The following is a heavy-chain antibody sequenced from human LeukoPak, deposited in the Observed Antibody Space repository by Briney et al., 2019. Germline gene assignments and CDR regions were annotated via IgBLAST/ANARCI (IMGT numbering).Heavy chain of an antibody. CDR1: GYTFTGYY. V-gene: IGHV1-2*02. J-gene: IGHJ4*02. Sequence: GASVRLSCTASGYTFTGYYMHWVRQAPGQGLEWMGWINPNSGGTNYAQKFQGRVTMTRDTSISTAYMELSRLRSDDTAVYYYARGRSWVGYWGQGTLVTVSS. CDR3: ARGRSWVGY. CDR2: INPNSGGT. D-gene: IGHD6-13*01.